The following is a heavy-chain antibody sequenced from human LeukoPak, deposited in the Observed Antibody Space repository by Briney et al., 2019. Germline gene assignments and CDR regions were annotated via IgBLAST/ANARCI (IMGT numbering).Heavy chain of an antibody. CDR1: GFTFSSYAM. CDR2: IYHSGSA. Sequence: GSLRLSCAASGFTFSSYAMSWVRQPPGKGLEWIGEIYHSGSANYNPSLKSRVTISVDKSKNQFSLKLSSVTAADTAVYYCARAPKGPYYDFWSGYSPDVWGQGTTVTVSS. CDR3: ARAPKGPYYDFWSGYSPDV. D-gene: IGHD3-3*01. J-gene: IGHJ6*02. V-gene: IGHV4-4*02.